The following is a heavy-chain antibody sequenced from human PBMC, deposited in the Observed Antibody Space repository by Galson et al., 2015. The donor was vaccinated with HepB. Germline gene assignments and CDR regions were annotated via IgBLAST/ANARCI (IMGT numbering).Heavy chain of an antibody. J-gene: IGHJ6*02. CDR1: GDSVSSNSAA. V-gene: IGHV6-1*01. CDR3: ARDRMDSGWYSYYYYGMDV. Sequence: CAISGDSVSSNSAAWNWIRQSPSRGLEWLGRTYYRSKWYNDYAVSVKSRITINPDTSKNQFSLQLNSVTPEDTAVYYCARDRMDSGWYSYYYYGMDVWGQGTTVTVSS. CDR2: TYYRSKWYN. D-gene: IGHD6-19*01.